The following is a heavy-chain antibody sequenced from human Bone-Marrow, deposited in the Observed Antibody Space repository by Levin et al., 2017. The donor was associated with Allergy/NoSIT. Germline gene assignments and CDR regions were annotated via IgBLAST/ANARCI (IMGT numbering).Heavy chain of an antibody. D-gene: IGHD3-16*01. Sequence: GGSLRLSCAASGFTFDEHAMHWVRQAPGKGLEWVSGITWNSGSRGYADSVKGRFTISRDNAKNSLHLQMNSLRTEDTALYYCAKEGIYYDNNNSFDYWGQGTLVTVSS. J-gene: IGHJ4*02. CDR3: AKEGIYYDNNNSFDY. V-gene: IGHV3-9*01. CDR1: GFTFDEHA. CDR2: ITWNSGSR.